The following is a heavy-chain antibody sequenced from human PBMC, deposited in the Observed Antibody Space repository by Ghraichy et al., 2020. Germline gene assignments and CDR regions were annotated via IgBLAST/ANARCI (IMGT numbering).Heavy chain of an antibody. Sequence: SETLSLTCTVSGGSISSSSYYWGWIRQPPGKGLEWIGSIYYSGSTYYNPSLKSRVTISVDTSKNQFSLKLSSVTAADTAVYYCARQKEMAVVVIGWFDPWGQGTLVTVSS. CDR1: GGSISSSSYY. D-gene: IGHD2-21*01. CDR2: IYYSGST. CDR3: ARQKEMAVVVIGWFDP. V-gene: IGHV4-39*01. J-gene: IGHJ5*02.